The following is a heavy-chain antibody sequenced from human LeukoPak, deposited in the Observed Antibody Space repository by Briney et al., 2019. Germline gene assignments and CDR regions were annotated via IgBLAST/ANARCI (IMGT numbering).Heavy chain of an antibody. CDR1: GFTFSNYW. Sequence: GGSLRLSCAASGFTFSNYWMSWVRQAPGKGLEWVANTKQDGSEKYYVDSVRGRFTISRDNAKNSLYLQVNSLRAEDTAVYYCARDSSPGYYDYVWGTYPRYWGLGTLVTVSS. CDR2: TKQDGSEK. V-gene: IGHV3-7*05. CDR3: ARDSSPGYYDYVWGTYPRY. J-gene: IGHJ4*02. D-gene: IGHD3-16*02.